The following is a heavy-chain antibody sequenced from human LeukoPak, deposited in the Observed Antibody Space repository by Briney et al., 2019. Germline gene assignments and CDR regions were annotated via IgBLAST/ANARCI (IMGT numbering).Heavy chain of an antibody. V-gene: IGHV3-23*01. J-gene: IGHJ4*02. CDR3: ANKGAMTFDY. Sequence: GGSLRLSCEASGFTFSIYDMYWVRQAPGKGLECVASISRNSGDYTLYAASVKGRFTISRDNSKNTLYLQMNSLRAEDTAVYYCANKGAMTFDYWGQGTLVTVSS. D-gene: IGHD2-21*02. CDR2: ISRNSGDYT. CDR1: GFTFSIYD.